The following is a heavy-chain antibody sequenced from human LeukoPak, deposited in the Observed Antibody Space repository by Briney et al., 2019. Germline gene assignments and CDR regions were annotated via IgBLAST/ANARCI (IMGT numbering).Heavy chain of an antibody. Sequence: GGSLRLSCAASGFTFSSYDMHWVRQATGKGLEWVSAIGTAGDTYYPGSVKGRFTISRENAKNSLYLQTNSLRAGDTAVYYCARGGSGWSFDYWGQGTLVTVSS. CDR1: GFTFSSYD. V-gene: IGHV3-13*01. CDR3: ARGGSGWSFDY. D-gene: IGHD6-19*01. J-gene: IGHJ4*02. CDR2: IGTAGDT.